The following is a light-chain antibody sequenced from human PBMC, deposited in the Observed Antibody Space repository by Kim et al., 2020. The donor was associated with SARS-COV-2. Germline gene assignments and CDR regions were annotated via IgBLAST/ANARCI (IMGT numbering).Light chain of an antibody. J-gene: IGKJ5*01. CDR2: GAS. Sequence: ASVGDRGTNTCRASQDIRNDLGWYQQNPGRAPKRLIYGASSLQSGVPSRFSGSGSGTEFTLTISSVQPEDFATYFCLQHSNYPITFGQGTRLEIK. CDR1: QDIRND. CDR3: LQHSNYPIT. V-gene: IGKV1-17*01.